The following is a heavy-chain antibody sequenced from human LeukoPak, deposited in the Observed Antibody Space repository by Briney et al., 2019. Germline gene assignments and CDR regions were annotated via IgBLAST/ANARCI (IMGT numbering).Heavy chain of an antibody. Sequence: SETLSLTCAVYGGSFSGYYWSWIRQPPGKGLERIGEINHSGSTNYNPSLKSRVTISVDTSKNQFSLKLSSVTAADTAVYYCARVYCSSTSCSPFDYWGQGTLVTVSS. CDR3: ARVYCSSTSCSPFDY. J-gene: IGHJ4*02. D-gene: IGHD2-2*01. CDR1: GGSFSGYY. CDR2: INHSGST. V-gene: IGHV4-34*01.